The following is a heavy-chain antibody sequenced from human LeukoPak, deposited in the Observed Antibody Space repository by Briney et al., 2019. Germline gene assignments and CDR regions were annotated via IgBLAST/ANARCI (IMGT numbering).Heavy chain of an antibody. CDR1: GSTLTELS. J-gene: IGHJ5*02. V-gene: IGHV1-24*01. CDR3: ARVQWGYDSRGFYSNWFDP. D-gene: IGHD3-22*01. CDR2: FDPEEGET. Sequence: ASVKVSCKVSGSTLTELSIHWVRQAPGKGLEWMGGFDPEEGETIYAQKFQGRVTMTEDTSTDTAWMELNSLRSEDTALYYCARVQWGYDSRGFYSNWFDPWGQGTLVTVSS.